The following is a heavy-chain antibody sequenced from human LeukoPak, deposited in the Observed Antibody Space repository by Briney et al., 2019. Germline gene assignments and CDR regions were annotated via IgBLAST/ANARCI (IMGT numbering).Heavy chain of an antibody. CDR2: IIPIFGTA. D-gene: IGHD3-22*01. Sequence: SVKVSCKASGGTFSSYAISWVRQAPGQGLEWMGGIIPIFGTANYAQKFQGRVTITADESTSTAYMELSSLRSEDTAVYYCARGGDPTYYYDSSGYWGAFDIWGQGTMVTVSS. CDR1: GGTFSSYA. V-gene: IGHV1-69*13. CDR3: ARGGDPTYYYDSSGYWGAFDI. J-gene: IGHJ3*02.